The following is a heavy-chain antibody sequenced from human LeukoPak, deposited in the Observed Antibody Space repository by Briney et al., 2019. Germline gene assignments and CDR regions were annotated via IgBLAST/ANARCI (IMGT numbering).Heavy chain of an antibody. CDR1: GFKFSGYT. CDR3: AKEEGRYCSGVSCNEGVIY. CDR2: IRYDGTNK. Sequence: GGSLRLSCSASGFKFSGYTMNWVRQAPGKGLEWVAFIRYDGTNKYYADSVKGRFTISRDNSKNTLHPQMNSLRAEDTAVYYCAKEEGRYCSGVSCNEGVIYWGQGTLVSVSS. D-gene: IGHD2-15*01. J-gene: IGHJ4*02. V-gene: IGHV3-30*02.